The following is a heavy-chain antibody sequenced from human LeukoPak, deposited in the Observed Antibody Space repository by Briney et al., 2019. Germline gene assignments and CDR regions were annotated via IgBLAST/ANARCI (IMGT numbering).Heavy chain of an antibody. D-gene: IGHD3-22*01. CDR2: IRSKTYGGTT. J-gene: IGHJ4*02. Sequence: GRSLRLSCTASGFTFGDYAMSWVRQAPGTGLEWVGFIRSKTYGGTTEYAASVRGRFTISRDDSKSIAYLQMNSLKTEDTAVYYCTRALGTYYYDSSGYHNDYGTFDYWGQGTLVTVSS. V-gene: IGHV3-49*04. CDR3: TRALGTYYYDSSGYHNDYGTFDY. CDR1: GFTFGDYA.